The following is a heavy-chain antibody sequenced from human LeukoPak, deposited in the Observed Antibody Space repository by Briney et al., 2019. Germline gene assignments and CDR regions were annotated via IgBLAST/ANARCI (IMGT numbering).Heavy chain of an antibody. Sequence: SETLSLTCTVSGGSISSYYWSWIRQPPGKGLEWIGYIYYSGSTNYNPSLKSRVTISVDTSKNQFSLKLSSVTAADTAVYYCARSTITMIVVDDAFDIWGQGTMVTVSS. CDR3: ARSTITMIVVDDAFDI. V-gene: IGHV4-59*08. CDR2: IYYSGST. CDR1: GGSISSYY. D-gene: IGHD3-22*01. J-gene: IGHJ3*02.